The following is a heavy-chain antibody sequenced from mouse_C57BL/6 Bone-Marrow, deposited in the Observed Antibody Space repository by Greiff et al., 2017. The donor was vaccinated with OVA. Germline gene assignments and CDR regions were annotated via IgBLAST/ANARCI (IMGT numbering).Heavy chain of an antibody. CDR3: ARNYYGREYYFDY. D-gene: IGHD1-1*01. Sequence: QVHVKQSGPGLVQPSQSLSITCTVSGFSLTSYGVHWVRQSPGKGLEWLGVIWSGGSTDYNAAFISRLSISKDNSKSQVFFKMNSLQADDTAIYYCARNYYGREYYFDYWGQGTTLTVSS. J-gene: IGHJ2*01. V-gene: IGHV2-2*01. CDR1: GFSLTSYG. CDR2: IWSGGST.